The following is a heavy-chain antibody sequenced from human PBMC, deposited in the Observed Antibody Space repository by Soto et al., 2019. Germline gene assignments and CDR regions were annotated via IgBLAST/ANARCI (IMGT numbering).Heavy chain of an antibody. CDR3: ATDRLGATPYYFDY. Sequence: EVQLLESGGGLVQPGWSLRLSCAASGCTFISYAISWVRQAPGKGLEWVSAISGSGCITYYADSVKGRFTISRDNSTNPLYLQMTSLRAEDTALYYCATDRLGATPYYFDYWGQGTLVTVSS. J-gene: IGHJ4*02. D-gene: IGHD1-26*01. CDR1: GCTFISYA. V-gene: IGHV3-23*01. CDR2: ISGSGCIT.